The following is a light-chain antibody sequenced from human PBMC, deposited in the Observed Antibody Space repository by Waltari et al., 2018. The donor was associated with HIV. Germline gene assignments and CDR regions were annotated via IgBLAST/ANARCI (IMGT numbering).Light chain of an antibody. J-gene: IGKJ2*01. V-gene: IGKV2-28*01. CDR2: LCS. CDR3: MQSLEIPHT. Sequence: IVMTQSPLSLPVTPGEPATISCRSGQGLLHSDGYNFLDWYLQRPGQPPQLLIYLCSHRAPGVPTRFTGSGSDTNFILNITRVEADDVGVYLCMQSLEIPHTFGQGTRVEI. CDR1: QGLLHSDGYNF.